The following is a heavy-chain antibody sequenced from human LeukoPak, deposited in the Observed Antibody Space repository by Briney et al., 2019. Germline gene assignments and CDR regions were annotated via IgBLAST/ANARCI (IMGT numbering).Heavy chain of an antibody. D-gene: IGHD2-2*01. CDR2: INAGDSET. Sequence: GESLQISCKASGYKFTNYWIGWVRQMSGKGLEWMGIINAGDSETIYSPSFQGQLTISVDKSVSTAYLHWTSLKASDTAMYYCARVVVPAAISFWGQGTLVNVFS. CDR1: GYKFTNYW. J-gene: IGHJ4*02. V-gene: IGHV5-51*01. CDR3: ARVVVPAAISF.